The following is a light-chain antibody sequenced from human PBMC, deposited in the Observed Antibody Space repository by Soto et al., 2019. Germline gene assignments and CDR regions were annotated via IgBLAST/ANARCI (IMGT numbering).Light chain of an antibody. J-gene: IGKJ1*01. V-gene: IGKV1-5*01. Sequence: DIQMTQSPSTLSASVGDRVTVTCRASQSVSSWLAWYQQKPGKAPNLLIYDASSLESGVPSRCSGSGSDTEFTLTIHSLHPDDFATYYCQQYNSYSTFGQGTKVDIK. CDR2: DAS. CDR1: QSVSSW. CDR3: QQYNSYST.